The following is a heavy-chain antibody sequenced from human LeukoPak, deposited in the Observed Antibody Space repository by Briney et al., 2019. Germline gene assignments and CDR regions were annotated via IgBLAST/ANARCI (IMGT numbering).Heavy chain of an antibody. Sequence: GVSLRLSCAASGFTVSSNYMNWVRQAPGKGLEWVSVIYSGGSAYYADSVKGRFTISRDNSKNTLYLQMNSLRADDTAVYYCASQRRVDLGYAFNLWGQGTMVTVSS. V-gene: IGHV3-66*04. J-gene: IGHJ3*01. D-gene: IGHD3-9*01. CDR2: IYSGGSA. CDR3: ASQRRVDLGYAFNL. CDR1: GFTVSSNY.